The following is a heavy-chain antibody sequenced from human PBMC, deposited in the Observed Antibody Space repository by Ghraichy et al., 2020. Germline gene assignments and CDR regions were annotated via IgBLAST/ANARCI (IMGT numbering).Heavy chain of an antibody. CDR3: ARGPHDYDFWSAGGWFDP. J-gene: IGHJ5*02. V-gene: IGHV3-21*06. CDR1: GFTFSSYS. D-gene: IGHD3-3*01. CDR2: ISSSSSYI. Sequence: GGSLRLSCAASGFTFSSYSVNWVRQAPGKGLEWVSSISSSSSYIYYADSVKGRFTISRDNAKNSLYLQMNSLRAEDTAVYYCARGPHDYDFWSAGGWFDPWGQGTLVTVSS.